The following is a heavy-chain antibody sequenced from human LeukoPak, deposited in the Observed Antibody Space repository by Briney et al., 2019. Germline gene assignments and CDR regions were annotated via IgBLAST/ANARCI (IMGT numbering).Heavy chain of an antibody. Sequence: SETLSLTCAVYGGSFSGYYWSWIRQPPGKGLEWIGEINHSGSTNYNPSLKSRVTISVDTSKNQFSLKLNSVTAADTAVYYCARFGKLYFWDYWGQGTLVTVSS. CDR1: GGSFSGYY. CDR2: INHSGST. V-gene: IGHV4-34*01. J-gene: IGHJ4*02. CDR3: ARFGKLYFWDY. D-gene: IGHD3-10*01.